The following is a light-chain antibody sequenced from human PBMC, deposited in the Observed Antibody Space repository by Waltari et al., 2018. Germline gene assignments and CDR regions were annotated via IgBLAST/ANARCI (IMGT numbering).Light chain of an antibody. Sequence: EIVLTQSPGTASLSPGERVTLSCRASQTVGSSSLAWYQQKPGQAPRLVIYRASSGATGIPDRFSGSGSGTDFSLTISRLEPEDFAVYYCQQHGTLPATFGQGTKVEIK. V-gene: IGKV3-20*01. CDR2: RAS. J-gene: IGKJ1*01. CDR1: QTVGSSS. CDR3: QQHGTLPAT.